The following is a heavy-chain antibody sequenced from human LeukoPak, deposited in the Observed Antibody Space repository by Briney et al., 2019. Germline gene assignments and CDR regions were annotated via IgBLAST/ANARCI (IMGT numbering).Heavy chain of an antibody. J-gene: IGHJ5*02. D-gene: IGHD5-18*01. CDR1: GGSISSSSYY. CDR3: ARHAPGYSNINWFDP. V-gene: IGHV4-61*05. CDR2: IYTSGST. Sequence: PSETLSLTCTVSGGSISSSSYYWSWIRQPPGKGLEWIGYIYTSGSTNYNPSLKSRVTISVDTSKNQFSLKLSSVTAADTAVYYCARHAPGYSNINWFDPWGQGTLVTVSS.